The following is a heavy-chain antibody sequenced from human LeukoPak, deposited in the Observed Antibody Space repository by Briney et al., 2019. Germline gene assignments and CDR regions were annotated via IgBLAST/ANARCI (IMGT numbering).Heavy chain of an antibody. Sequence: GESLRISCKGSGYSFTSYWISWVRQMPGKGLEWMGRIDPSDSYTNYSPSFQGHVTTSADKSISTAYLQWSSLKASDTAMYYCARSSNDYYGSGSYYKFDYWGQGTLVTVSS. D-gene: IGHD3-10*01. J-gene: IGHJ4*02. CDR2: IDPSDSYT. V-gene: IGHV5-10-1*01. CDR1: GYSFTSYW. CDR3: ARSSNDYYGSGSYYKFDY.